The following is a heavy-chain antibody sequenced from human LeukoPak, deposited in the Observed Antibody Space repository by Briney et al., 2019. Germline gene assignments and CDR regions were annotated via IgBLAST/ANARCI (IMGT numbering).Heavy chain of an antibody. CDR2: ISPDARYI. CDR3: TTPAAGPRAEYSQY. J-gene: IGHJ1*01. CDR1: GFTFSRYS. V-gene: IGHV3-21*01. D-gene: IGHD6-13*01. Sequence: GGSLRLSCAASGFTFSRYSMNWVRQAPGKGLGWVSSISPDARYIYYADSLKGRFTVSRDNAKNSLYLQMNSLAVEDTAVYYCTTPAAGPRAEYSQYWGQGTLVTVSP.